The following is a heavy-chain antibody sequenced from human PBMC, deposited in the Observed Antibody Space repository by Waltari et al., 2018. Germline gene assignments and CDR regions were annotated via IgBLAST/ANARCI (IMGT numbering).Heavy chain of an antibody. V-gene: IGHV3-74*01. D-gene: IGHD3-3*01. Sequence: EVQLVESGGGLVQPGGSLRLSCAASGFTLSGTWLQWVHQVPGRGLFGFSLISGDGRTINDADSVKGRFTISRDTAKNTLYLQMNSLRAEDTAVYYCARGADLRGQGILVTVSS. CDR2: ISGDGRTI. J-gene: IGHJ4*02. CDR3: ARGADL. CDR1: GFTLSGTW.